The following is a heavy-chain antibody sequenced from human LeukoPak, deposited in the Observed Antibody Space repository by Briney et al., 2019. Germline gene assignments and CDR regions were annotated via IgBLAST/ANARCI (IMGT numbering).Heavy chain of an antibody. CDR1: GFTFTSSA. D-gene: IGHD3-22*01. Sequence: SVKVSCKASGFTFTSSAVQWVRQARGQRLEWIGWIVVGSGNTNYAQKFQERVTITRDMSTSTAYMELSSLRSEDTAVYYCAAARTRYDSSGLAFDYWGQGTLVTVSS. CDR3: AAARTRYDSSGLAFDY. V-gene: IGHV1-58*01. CDR2: IVVGSGNT. J-gene: IGHJ4*02.